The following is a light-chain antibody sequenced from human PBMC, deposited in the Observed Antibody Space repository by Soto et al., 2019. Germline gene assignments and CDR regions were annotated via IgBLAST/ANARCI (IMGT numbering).Light chain of an antibody. J-gene: IGKJ1*01. CDR3: QQYGSSPRSWT. CDR2: SAS. Sequence: EIVVTQSPGTLSLSPGERATLSCRARQSVSSSYLAWDQQKPGQDPRLLIFSASSRATGIPNRFSGSGFGTDFTITISRLEPEDFAVYYCQQYGSSPRSWTFGQGTQVEIK. V-gene: IGKV3-20*01. CDR1: QSVSSSY.